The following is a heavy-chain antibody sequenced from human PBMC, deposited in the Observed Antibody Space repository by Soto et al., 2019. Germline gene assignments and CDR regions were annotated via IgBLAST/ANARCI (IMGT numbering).Heavy chain of an antibody. Sequence: VGSLRLSCASSVFTFSNAWMSCVRHSPGKWLEWVGRIKSKTDGGTTDYAAPVKGRFTISRDDSKNTLYLQMNSLKTEDTAVYYCTRFMITFGGASFEYWGQGTLVIVS. CDR2: IKSKTDGGTT. V-gene: IGHV3-15*01. J-gene: IGHJ4*02. CDR3: TRFMITFGGASFEY. CDR1: VFTFSNAW. D-gene: IGHD3-16*01.